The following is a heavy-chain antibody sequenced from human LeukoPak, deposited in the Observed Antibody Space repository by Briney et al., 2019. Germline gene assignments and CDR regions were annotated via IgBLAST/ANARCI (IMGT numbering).Heavy chain of an antibody. Sequence: PSETLSLTCTASGGSISSYYWSWIRQPPGKGLEWIGYIYYSGSTNYNPSLKSRVTTSVDTSKNQFSLKLSSVTAADTAVYYCARTGYYYYMDVRGKGTTVTVSS. CDR3: ARTGYYYYMDV. CDR2: IYYSGST. CDR1: GGSISSYY. V-gene: IGHV4-59*01. J-gene: IGHJ6*03.